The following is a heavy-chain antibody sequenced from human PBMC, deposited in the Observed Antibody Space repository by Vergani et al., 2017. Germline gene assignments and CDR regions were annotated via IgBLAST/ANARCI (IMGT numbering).Heavy chain of an antibody. Sequence: VQLQESGPGLVKPSQTLSLTCTVSGGSISSGGYYWSWIRQPPGKGLEWIGYIYYSGSTYYNPSLKSRVTISVDTSKNQFSLKLSSVTAADTAVYYCARGSHYYDSSGYWSTPDTAGFDYWGQGTLVTVSS. CDR1: GGSISSGGYY. D-gene: IGHD3-22*01. CDR3: ARGSHYYDSSGYWSTPDTAGFDY. V-gene: IGHV4-31*03. J-gene: IGHJ4*02. CDR2: IYYSGST.